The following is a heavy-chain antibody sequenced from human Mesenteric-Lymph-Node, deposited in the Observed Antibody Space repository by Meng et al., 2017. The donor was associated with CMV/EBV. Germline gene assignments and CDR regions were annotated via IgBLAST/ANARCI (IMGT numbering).Heavy chain of an antibody. V-gene: IGHV3-73*01. CDR3: TRAKWELLSAFDL. J-gene: IGHJ3*01. CDR1: GFTFSGST. D-gene: IGHD1-26*01. CDR2: IRSKPNNYAT. Sequence: SGFTFSGSTMHWVRQASGKGLEWVGRIRSKPNNYATAYTPSVKGRFIISREDSEDTAYLQMNSLKTEDTAVYYCTRAKWELLSAFDLWGQGTLVTVSS.